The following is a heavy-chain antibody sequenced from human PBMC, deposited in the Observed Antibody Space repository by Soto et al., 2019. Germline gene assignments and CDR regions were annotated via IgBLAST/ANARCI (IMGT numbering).Heavy chain of an antibody. Sequence: GASVKVSCKVSGHTLTELSMHWVRQAPGKGLEWMGGFDPEDGETIYAQKFQGRVTMTEDTSTDTAYMELSSLRSEDTAVYYCATADFGVANYFDYWGQGTLVTVSS. V-gene: IGHV1-24*01. CDR2: FDPEDGET. CDR1: GHTLTELS. J-gene: IGHJ4*02. D-gene: IGHD3-3*01. CDR3: ATADFGVANYFDY.